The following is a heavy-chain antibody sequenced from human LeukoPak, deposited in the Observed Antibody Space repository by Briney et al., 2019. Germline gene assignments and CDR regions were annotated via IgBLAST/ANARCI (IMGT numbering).Heavy chain of an antibody. Sequence: PGGSLRLSCAASGFTFSDYYMSWIRQAPGKGLDWVSYISSSGSTIYYADSVKGRFTISRDNAKNSLYLQMNSLRAEDTAVYYCARRYASEHYYYYMDVWGKGTTVIVSS. V-gene: IGHV3-11*04. CDR1: GFTFSDYY. D-gene: IGHD3-9*01. CDR3: ARRYASEHYYYYMDV. CDR2: ISSSGSTI. J-gene: IGHJ6*03.